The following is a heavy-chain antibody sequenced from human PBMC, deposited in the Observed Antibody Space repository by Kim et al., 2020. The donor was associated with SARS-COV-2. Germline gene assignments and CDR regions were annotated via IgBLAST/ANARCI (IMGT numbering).Heavy chain of an antibody. CDR1: GYTFTGFA. D-gene: IGHD3-10*01. CDR3: ARDGSDYYGSGSYYNGACYY. Sequence: ASVKVSCKASGYTFTGFAMHWVRQAPGQRLEWMGWINAGNGNTKYSQKFQGRVTITRDTSASTAYMELSSLRSEDTAVYYCARDGSDYYGSGSYYNGACYYWGQGTLVTVSS. V-gene: IGHV1-3*01. CDR2: INAGNGNT. J-gene: IGHJ4*02.